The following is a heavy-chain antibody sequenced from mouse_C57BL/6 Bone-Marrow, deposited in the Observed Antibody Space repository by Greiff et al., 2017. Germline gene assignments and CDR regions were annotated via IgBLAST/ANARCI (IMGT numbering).Heavy chain of an antibody. D-gene: IGHD1-1*01. CDR1: GYTFTSYG. CDR3: ARDYGSLVLFDY. CDR2: IYPRSGNT. Sequence: QVQLKQSGAELARPGASVKLSCKASGYTFTSYGISWVKQRTGQGLEWIGEIYPRSGNTYYNEKFKGKATLTADKSSSTAYMGLRSLTSEDSAVYFCARDYGSLVLFDYWGQGTTLTVSS. J-gene: IGHJ2*01. V-gene: IGHV1-81*01.